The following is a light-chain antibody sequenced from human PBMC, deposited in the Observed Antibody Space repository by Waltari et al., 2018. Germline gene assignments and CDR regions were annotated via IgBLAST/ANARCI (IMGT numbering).Light chain of an antibody. Sequence: QSALTQPPSASGSPGQSVTISCTGTSSDLGAYNYVSWYQQHPAKAPKLVIYEINQRPSGVPDRFSGSKSGNTASLTVSGLQAEDEADYYCSAYAGSTNFVFGTGTEVTVL. V-gene: IGLV2-8*01. CDR2: EIN. CDR3: SAYAGSTNFV. CDR1: SSDLGAYNY. J-gene: IGLJ1*01.